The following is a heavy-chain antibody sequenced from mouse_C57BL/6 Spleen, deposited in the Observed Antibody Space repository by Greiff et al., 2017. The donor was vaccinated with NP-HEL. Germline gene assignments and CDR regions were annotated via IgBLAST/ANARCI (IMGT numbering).Heavy chain of an antibody. J-gene: IGHJ4*01. V-gene: IGHV1-59*01. CDR3: ARADGSIYYAMDY. D-gene: IGHD2-3*01. Sequence: VKLQQPGAELVRPGTSVKLSCKASGYTFTSYWMHWVKQRPGQGLEWIGVIDPSDSYTNYNQKFKGKATLTVDTSSSTAYMQLSSLTSEDSAVYYCARADGSIYYAMDYWGQGTSVTVSS. CDR1: GYTFTSYW. CDR2: IDPSDSYT.